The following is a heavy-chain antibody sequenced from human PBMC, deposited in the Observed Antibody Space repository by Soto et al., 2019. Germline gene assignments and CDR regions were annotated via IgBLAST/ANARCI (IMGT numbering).Heavy chain of an antibody. V-gene: IGHV3-23*01. CDR3: AKGYDILSHFDY. Sequence: EMQLLESGGGLVQPGGSLRLSCATSGFTFSSHAMSWVRQAPGKGLEWVSPISGSGGSTYYADSVKGRFTISRDNSRNTLYLQMNSLRAEDTAVYYCAKGYDILSHFDYWGQGTLVTVSS. J-gene: IGHJ4*02. CDR1: GFTFSSHA. CDR2: ISGSGGST. D-gene: IGHD3-9*01.